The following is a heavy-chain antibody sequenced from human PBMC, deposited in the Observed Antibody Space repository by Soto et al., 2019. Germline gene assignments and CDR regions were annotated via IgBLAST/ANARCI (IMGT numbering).Heavy chain of an antibody. J-gene: IGHJ4*02. V-gene: IGHV4-39*01. CDR3: ASGYSSGWTVTPSDC. CDR1: GGSISSSSYY. CDR2: IYYSGST. D-gene: IGHD6-19*01. Sequence: QLKLQESGPGLVTPSETLSLTCTVSGGSISSSSYYWGWIRQPPGNGLEWIGSIYYSGSTYYNPSLQSRVTISVDTSKYQVSLKLSSVTAADTAVYYCASGYSSGWTVTPSDCWVQGTLVTVSS.